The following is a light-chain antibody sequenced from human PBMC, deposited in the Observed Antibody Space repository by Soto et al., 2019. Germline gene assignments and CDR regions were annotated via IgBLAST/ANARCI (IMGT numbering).Light chain of an antibody. Sequence: QSVLTQPPSASGTPGQRVTISCSGSNSNIGSNTVNWYQQLPGTAPKLLIYSNNQRPSGVPDRCSGSESGTSASLAISGLQSEDEADYYCAAWDDILNAVVFGGGTKLTVL. CDR2: SNN. V-gene: IGLV1-44*01. J-gene: IGLJ2*01. CDR3: AAWDDILNAVV. CDR1: NSNIGSNT.